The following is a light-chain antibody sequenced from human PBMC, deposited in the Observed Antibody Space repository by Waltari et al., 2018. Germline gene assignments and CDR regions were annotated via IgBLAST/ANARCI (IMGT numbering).Light chain of an antibody. CDR1: SSNIGAGYD. CDR3: QSYDSALSAV. V-gene: IGLV1-40*01. J-gene: IGLJ3*02. Sequence: QSVLTQPPSVSGAPGQTVTISCAGSSSNIGAGYDVHWYQQLPGAAPKLLIYAYSGRPSGVPDRFYGSKSGTSASLAINGLQPEDEADYYCQSYDSALSAVFGGGTKVTVL. CDR2: AYS.